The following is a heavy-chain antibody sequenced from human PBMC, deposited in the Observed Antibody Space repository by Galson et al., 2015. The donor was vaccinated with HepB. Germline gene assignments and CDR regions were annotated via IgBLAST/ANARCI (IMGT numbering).Heavy chain of an antibody. V-gene: IGHV3-7*01. Sequence: SLRLSCAASGFTFSRYWMTWVRQAPGKGLEWVANINEDGSVQHYEDSEKGRFTISRDNATKSLFLQMNSLRAEDRAVYYCARESSPYCDSSSCYDALYIWGQGTMVTVSS. CDR2: INEDGSVQ. CDR3: ARESSPYCDSSSCYDALYI. D-gene: IGHD2/OR15-2a*01. J-gene: IGHJ3*02. CDR1: GFTFSRYW.